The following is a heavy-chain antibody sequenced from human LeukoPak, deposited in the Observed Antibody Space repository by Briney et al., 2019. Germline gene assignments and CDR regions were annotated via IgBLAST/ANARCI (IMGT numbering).Heavy chain of an antibody. D-gene: IGHD3-9*01. CDR3: ARDFHNYDILTGYYNRGYYFDY. CDR2: IIPIFGTA. V-gene: IGHV1-69*05. J-gene: IGHJ4*02. CDR1: GGTFSSYA. Sequence: ASVKVSCKASGGTFSSYAISWVRQAPGQGLEWMGGIIPIFGTANYAQKFQGRVTITTDESTSTAYMELSSLRSEDTAVYYCARDFHNYDILTGYYNRGYYFDYWGQGTLVTVSS.